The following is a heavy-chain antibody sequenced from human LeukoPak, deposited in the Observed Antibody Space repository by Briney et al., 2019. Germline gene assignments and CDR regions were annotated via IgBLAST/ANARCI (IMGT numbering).Heavy chain of an antibody. D-gene: IGHD6-19*01. CDR1: GFTFSRYW. Sequence: PGGSLRLSCAASGFTFSRYWMSWVRQSPGKGLEWVSTISGSGGSTYYADSEKGRFTISRDNSKNTLYLQMNSLRAEDSAVYYCAKSHYSSGWYDFDYWGQGTLVTVSS. V-gene: IGHV3-23*01. CDR3: AKSHYSSGWYDFDY. CDR2: ISGSGGST. J-gene: IGHJ4*02.